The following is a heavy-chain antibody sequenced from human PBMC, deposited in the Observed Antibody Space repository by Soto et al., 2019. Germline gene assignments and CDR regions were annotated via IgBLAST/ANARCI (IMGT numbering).Heavy chain of an antibody. CDR2: ISYDGSNK. CDR3: AKGCSSSWYWFDP. Sequence: SLRLSCAASGFTFSNYGMHWVRQAPGKGLEWVAVISYDGSNKYYADSVKGRFTISRDNSKNTLYLQMNSLRAEGTAVYYCAKGCSSSWYWFDPWGQGTLVTVSS. D-gene: IGHD6-13*01. J-gene: IGHJ5*02. CDR1: GFTFSNYG. V-gene: IGHV3-30*18.